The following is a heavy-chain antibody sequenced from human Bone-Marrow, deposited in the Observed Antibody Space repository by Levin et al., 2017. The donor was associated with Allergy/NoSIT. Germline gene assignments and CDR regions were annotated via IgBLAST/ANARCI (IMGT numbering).Heavy chain of an antibody. CDR3: ARRFAASSNWDFDY. J-gene: IGHJ4*02. Sequence: SETLPLTCTVSGGSIGSSSYYWGWIRQPPGKGLEWVGSIYYTGGAYYNPSLKSRLTISVDTSKNQFSVKLTSVTAADTAVYYCARRFAASSNWDFDYWGQGSLVTVSS. D-gene: IGHD4-11*01. CDR2: IYYTGGA. CDR1: GGSIGSSSYY. V-gene: IGHV4-39*01.